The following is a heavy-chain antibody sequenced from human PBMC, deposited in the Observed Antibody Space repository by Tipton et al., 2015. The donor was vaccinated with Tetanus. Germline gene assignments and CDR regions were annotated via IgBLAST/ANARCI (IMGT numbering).Heavy chain of an antibody. CDR1: GGSISSSSYY. D-gene: IGHD6-19*01. CDR2: IYYSGST. J-gene: IGHJ4*02. Sequence: TLSLTCTVSGGSISSSSYYWGWIRQPPGKGLEWIGSIYYSGSTYYTPSLKSRVTISVDTSKNQFSLKLSSVTAADTAVYYCARLQAEQWLTEWGQGTLVTVSS. V-gene: IGHV4-39*01. CDR3: ARLQAEQWLTE.